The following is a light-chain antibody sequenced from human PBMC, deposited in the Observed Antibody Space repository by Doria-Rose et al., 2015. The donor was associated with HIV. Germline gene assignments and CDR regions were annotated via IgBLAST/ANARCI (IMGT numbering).Light chain of an antibody. CDR3: QQYYDTPS. CDR1: QSLLYTSKNY. CDR2: WAS. V-gene: IGKV4-1*01. J-gene: IGKJ3*01. Sequence: TQSPESLGMSLGERATLNCKSNQSLLYTSKNYLAWYQQKPGQPPNLLIYWASTRQSGVPARFSGSGSGTDFTLTTSSLEAEDVAVYYCQQYYDTPSFGPGTTVDIK.